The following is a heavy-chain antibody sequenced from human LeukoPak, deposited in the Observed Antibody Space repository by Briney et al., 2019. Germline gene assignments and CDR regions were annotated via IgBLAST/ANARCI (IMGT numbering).Heavy chain of an antibody. CDR1: GFTFSNYA. Sequence: PGGSLRLSCAASGFTFSNYAMHWVRQAPGKGLEWVAVISYDGSNKYYADSVKGRFTISRDNAKNSLYLQMNSLRAEDTAVYYCARELYGDPYYFDYWGQGTLVTVSS. CDR2: ISYDGSNK. J-gene: IGHJ4*02. CDR3: ARELYGDPYYFDY. D-gene: IGHD4-17*01. V-gene: IGHV3-30-3*01.